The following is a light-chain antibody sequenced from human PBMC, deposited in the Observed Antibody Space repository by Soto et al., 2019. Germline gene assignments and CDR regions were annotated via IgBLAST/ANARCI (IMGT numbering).Light chain of an antibody. V-gene: IGLV1-40*01. CDR2: GNN. CDR3: QSYDSSLSGSV. CDR1: SSNIGAGYG. Sequence: QAVVTQPPSVSGAPGQRVTISCTGSSSNIGAGYGVHWYQLLPGTAPKLLIYGNNNRPSGVPDRFSGSKSGTSASLAITGLQTEDEADYYCQSYDSSLSGSVFGGGTKLTVL. J-gene: IGLJ2*01.